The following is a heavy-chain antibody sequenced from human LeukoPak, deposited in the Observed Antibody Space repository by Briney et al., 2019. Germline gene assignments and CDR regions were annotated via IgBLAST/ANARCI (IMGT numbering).Heavy chain of an antibody. Sequence: GGSLRLSCAASGFTFSSYSMNWVRQAPGKGLEWVSSISSSSSYIYYADSVKGRFTISRDNAKNSLYLQMNSLRAEDTAVYYCARERGVWLQYYYYMDVWGKGTTVTVSS. CDR1: GFTFSSYS. CDR2: ISSSSSYI. CDR3: ARERGVWLQYYYYMDV. J-gene: IGHJ6*03. V-gene: IGHV3-21*01. D-gene: IGHD5-24*01.